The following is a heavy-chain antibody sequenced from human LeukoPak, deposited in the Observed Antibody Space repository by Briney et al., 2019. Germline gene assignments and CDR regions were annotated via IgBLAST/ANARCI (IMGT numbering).Heavy chain of an antibody. Sequence: GGSLRLSCAASGFTFSSYWMSWVRQAPGKGLEWVANIKQDGSVEYYVVSVKGRLTISRDNAKESLYLQMNSLRAEDTAVYYCARIGYSSSSFDFWGQGTLVTVSS. J-gene: IGHJ4*02. D-gene: IGHD6-6*01. CDR1: GFTFSSYW. CDR2: IKQDGSVE. V-gene: IGHV3-7*05. CDR3: ARIGYSSSSFDF.